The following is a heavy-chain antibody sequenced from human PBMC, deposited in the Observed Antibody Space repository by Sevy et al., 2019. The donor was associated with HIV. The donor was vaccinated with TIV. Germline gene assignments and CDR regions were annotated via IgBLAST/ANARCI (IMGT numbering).Heavy chain of an antibody. CDR1: GFTFRSFD. CDR3: ARVERWYEIHY. Sequence: PGGSLRLSCEASGFTFRSFDMSWARQAPGKGLEWVSSISSYSNNIYYADSVKGRFTVSRDNAKNSLFLQMDSLGAEDTGVYFCARVERWYEIHYWGQGTLVTVSS. CDR2: ISSYSNNI. J-gene: IGHJ4*02. D-gene: IGHD2-15*01. V-gene: IGHV3-21*01.